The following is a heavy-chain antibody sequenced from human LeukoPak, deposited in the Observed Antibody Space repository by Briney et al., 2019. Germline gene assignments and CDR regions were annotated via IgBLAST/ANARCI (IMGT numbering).Heavy chain of an antibody. J-gene: IGHJ6*02. CDR3: AREDIVVVPAAMTEEDYYYYGMDV. CDR2: ISSSSSYI. D-gene: IGHD2-2*01. CDR1: GFTFSSYS. Sequence: PGGSLRLPCAASGFTFSSYSMNWARQAPGKGLEWVSSISSSSSYIYYADSVKGRFTISRDNAKNSLYLQMNSLRAEDTAVYYCAREDIVVVPAAMTEEDYYYYGMDVWGQGTTVTVSS. V-gene: IGHV3-21*01.